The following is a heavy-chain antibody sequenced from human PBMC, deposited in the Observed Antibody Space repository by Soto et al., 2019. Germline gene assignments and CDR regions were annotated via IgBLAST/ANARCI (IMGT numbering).Heavy chain of an antibody. CDR3: ARERLLWFGEGGGMDV. V-gene: IGHV1-69*06. Sequence: QVQLVQSGAEVKKPGSSVKVSCKASGGTFSSYAISWVRQAPGQGLEWMGGIIPIFGTANYAQKFQGRVTITADKSTSTDYMELSSLRSEDTAVYYCARERLLWFGEGGGMDVWGQGTTVTVSS. D-gene: IGHD3-10*01. J-gene: IGHJ6*02. CDR2: IIPIFGTA. CDR1: GGTFSSYA.